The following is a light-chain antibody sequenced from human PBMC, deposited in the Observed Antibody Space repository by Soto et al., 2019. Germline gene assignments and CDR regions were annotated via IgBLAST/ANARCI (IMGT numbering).Light chain of an antibody. CDR1: QGIDRW. CDR3: QQASSFPLT. J-gene: IGKJ4*01. CDR2: AAS. V-gene: IGKV1-12*01. Sequence: DIPMTQSPSSLSASVGDRVTITCRASQGIDRWLAWYQQKPGKAPKVLIYAASSLRSGVPSRFSGSESGTLFTLTITNLQPEDFATYYCQQASSFPLTFGGGTKVEVK.